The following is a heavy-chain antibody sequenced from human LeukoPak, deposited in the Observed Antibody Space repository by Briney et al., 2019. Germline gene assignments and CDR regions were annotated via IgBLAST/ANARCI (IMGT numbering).Heavy chain of an antibody. Sequence: PSETLSLTCTVSGGSISSYYWSWIRQPAGKGLEWIGRIYTSGSTNYNPSLKSRVTMSVDTSKNQFSLKLSSVTAADTAVYYCARLRYSGYDRWDTWFDPWGQGTLVTVSS. D-gene: IGHD5-12*01. J-gene: IGHJ5*02. CDR1: GGSISSYY. CDR3: ARLRYSGYDRWDTWFDP. V-gene: IGHV4-4*07. CDR2: IYTSGST.